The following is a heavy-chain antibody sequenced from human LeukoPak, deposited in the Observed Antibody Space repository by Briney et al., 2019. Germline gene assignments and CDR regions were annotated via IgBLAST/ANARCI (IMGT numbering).Heavy chain of an antibody. CDR1: GFTLSTYW. CDR2: INPDGSTT. J-gene: IGHJ3*02. V-gene: IGHV3-74*01. Sequence: PGGSLRLSCAASGFTLSTYWMHWVRQAPGKGLVWVSRINPDGSTTTYADSVEGRFTISRDNAKNSLYLQMNSLRAEDTALYYCAKDIDSYASYAFDIWGQGTMVTVSS. D-gene: IGHD5-18*01. CDR3: AKDIDSYASYAFDI.